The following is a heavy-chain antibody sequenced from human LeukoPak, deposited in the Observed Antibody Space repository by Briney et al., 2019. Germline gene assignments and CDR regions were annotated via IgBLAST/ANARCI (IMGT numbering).Heavy chain of an antibody. CDR1: GYSISSGYY. D-gene: IGHD3-16*01. V-gene: IGHV4-38-2*02. CDR2: IYHSGST. Sequence: SETLSLTCTVSGYSISSGYYWGWIRQPPGKGLEWIGSIYHSGSTYYNPSLKSRVTISVDTSKNQFSLKLSSVTAADTAVYYCARDNGERYDYAYWGQGTLVTVSS. CDR3: ARDNGERYDYAY. J-gene: IGHJ4*02.